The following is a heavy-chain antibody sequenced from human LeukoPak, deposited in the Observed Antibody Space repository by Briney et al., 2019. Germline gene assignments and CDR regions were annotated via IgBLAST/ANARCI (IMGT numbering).Heavy chain of an antibody. CDR3: AREGRSSSPMDY. J-gene: IGHJ4*02. CDR1: GYSFNTYW. D-gene: IGHD6-6*01. CDR2: IYPGDSDT. Sequence: GESLQISCKGSGYSFNTYWIGWVRQMPGKGLEWMGIIYPGDSDTRYSPSFQGQVTISADKSLSTAYLQWGSLKASDAAMYYCAREGRSSSPMDYWGQGTLVTVSS. V-gene: IGHV5-51*01.